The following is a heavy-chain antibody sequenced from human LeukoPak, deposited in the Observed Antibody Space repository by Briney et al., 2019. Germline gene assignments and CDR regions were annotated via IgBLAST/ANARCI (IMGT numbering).Heavy chain of an antibody. J-gene: IGHJ4*02. V-gene: IGHV1-18*01. CDR2: ISAYNGNT. Sequence: ASVKVSCKASGYTFTSYGISWVRQAPGQGLEWMGWISAYNGNTNYAQKLQGRVTMTTDTSTSTAYMELRSLRSDDTAVYYCARDPLAYCGGDCLFDYWGQGTLVTVSS. D-gene: IGHD2-21*02. CDR3: ARDPLAYCGGDCLFDY. CDR1: GYTFTSYG.